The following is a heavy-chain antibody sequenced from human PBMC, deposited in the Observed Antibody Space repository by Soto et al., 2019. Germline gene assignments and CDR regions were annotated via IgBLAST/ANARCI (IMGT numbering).Heavy chain of an antibody. J-gene: IGHJ4*01. V-gene: IGHV3-64*02. D-gene: IGHD3-3*01. Sequence: GGSLRLSCAASGFTFSSYAMHWVRQAPGKGLEYVSAISSNGGSTYYADSVKCRFTISRDNSKNTLYLQMGSLRAEDMAVYYCARGYWSGPIDYWGHRTLVTVSS. CDR1: GFTFSSYA. CDR3: ARGYWSGPIDY. CDR2: ISSNGGST.